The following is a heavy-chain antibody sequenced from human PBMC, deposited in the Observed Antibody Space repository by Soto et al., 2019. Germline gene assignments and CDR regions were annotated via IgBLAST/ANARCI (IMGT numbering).Heavy chain of an antibody. CDR3: AREEGSMSTIFGVVINYYYYMDV. D-gene: IGHD3-3*01. V-gene: IGHV3-21*01. CDR2: ISSSSSYI. J-gene: IGHJ6*03. CDR1: GFTFSSYS. Sequence: GGSLRLSCAASGFTFSSYSMNWVRQAPGKGLEWVSSISSSSSYIYYADSVKGRFTISRDNAKNSLYLQMNSLRAEDTAVYYCAREEGSMSTIFGVVINYYYYMDVWGKGTTVTVSS.